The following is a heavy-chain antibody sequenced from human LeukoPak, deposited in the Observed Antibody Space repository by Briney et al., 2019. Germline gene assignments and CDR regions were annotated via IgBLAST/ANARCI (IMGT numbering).Heavy chain of an antibody. CDR3: AKGTVLRYFDWSPIAPNYYYGMDV. D-gene: IGHD3-9*01. Sequence: GGSLRLSCAASGFSFSDYYMSWIRQTPEEGLEWLSYISSSSDYKNYADSLKGRFTISRDNSKNTLYLQMNSLRAEDTAVYYCAKGTVLRYFDWSPIAPNYYYGMDVWGQGTTVTVSS. CDR2: ISSSSDYK. CDR1: GFSFSDYY. V-gene: IGHV3-11*06. J-gene: IGHJ6*02.